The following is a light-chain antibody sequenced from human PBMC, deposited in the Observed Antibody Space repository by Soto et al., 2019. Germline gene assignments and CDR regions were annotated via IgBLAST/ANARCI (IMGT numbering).Light chain of an antibody. CDR1: SSNIGAGYD. J-gene: IGLJ1*01. CDR2: GNS. Sequence: QAVVTQPPSVSGAPGQRVTISCTGSSSNIGAGYDVHWYQQLPGTAPKLLIYGNSNRPSGVPDRFSGSKSGTSASLAITGLQAEAEADYYCQSYDSSLSAYVFGTGTKLTVL. CDR3: QSYDSSLSAYV. V-gene: IGLV1-40*01.